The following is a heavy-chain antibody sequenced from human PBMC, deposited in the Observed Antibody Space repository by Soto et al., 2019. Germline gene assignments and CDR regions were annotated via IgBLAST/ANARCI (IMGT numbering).Heavy chain of an antibody. CDR2: IIPIFGTA. CDR1: GGTFSSYA. J-gene: IGHJ4*02. D-gene: IGHD1-7*01. CDR3: ARVPPYNWNYPTYFDY. Sequence: GASVKVSCKASGGTFSSYAISWVRQAPGQGLEWMGGIIPIFGTANYAQKFQGRVTITADESTSTAYMELSSLRSEDTAVYYCARVPPYNWNYPTYFDYWGQGTLVTVSS. V-gene: IGHV1-69*13.